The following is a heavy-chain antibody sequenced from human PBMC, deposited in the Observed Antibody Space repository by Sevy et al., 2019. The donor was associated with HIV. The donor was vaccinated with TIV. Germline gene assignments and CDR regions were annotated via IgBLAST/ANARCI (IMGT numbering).Heavy chain of an antibody. J-gene: IGHJ4*02. D-gene: IGHD3-3*01. CDR1: GFSFSSYE. CDR3: ANLEGGSISTRDN. Sequence: GGSLRLSCAASGFSFSSYEMSWVRQAPGKGLEWVSGIYPSGDSTFYADSVKGRFTISRDNSKSTLYLQMNSLGADDTAVFYCANLEGGSISTRDNWGRGTLVTVSS. V-gene: IGHV3-23*01. CDR2: IYPSGDST.